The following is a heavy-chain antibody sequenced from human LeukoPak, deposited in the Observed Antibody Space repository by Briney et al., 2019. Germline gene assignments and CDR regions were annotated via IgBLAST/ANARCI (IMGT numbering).Heavy chain of an antibody. D-gene: IGHD2-21*02. CDR1: GFSFSSYA. V-gene: IGHV3-23*01. J-gene: IGHJ4*02. CDR2: ISSSSYI. CDR3: AKNCGGDCYRPDY. Sequence: PGGSLRLSCAASGFSFSSYAMSWVRQAPGKGLEWVSSISSSSYIYYADSVKGRFTISRDNSKNTLYLQMNSLRAEDTAVYYCAKNCGGDCYRPDYWGQGTLVTVSS.